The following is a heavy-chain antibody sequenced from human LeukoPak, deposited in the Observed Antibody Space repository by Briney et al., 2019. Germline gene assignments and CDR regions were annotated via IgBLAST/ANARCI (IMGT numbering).Heavy chain of an antibody. CDR3: ARDPSKQWLTDY. D-gene: IGHD6-19*01. Sequence: SVKVSCKASGGTFTSYAISWVRQAPGQGLEWMGRIIPILGIANYAQKFQGRVTITADKSTSTAYMELSSLRSEDTAVYYCARDPSKQWLTDYWGQGTLVNVSS. V-gene: IGHV1-69*04. CDR2: IIPILGIA. J-gene: IGHJ4*02. CDR1: GGTFTSYA.